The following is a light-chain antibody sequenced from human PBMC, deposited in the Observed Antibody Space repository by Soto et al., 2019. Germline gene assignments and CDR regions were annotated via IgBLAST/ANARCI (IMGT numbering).Light chain of an antibody. CDR2: DAS. J-gene: IGKJ3*01. CDR3: QQFHTYPVT. V-gene: IGKV1-13*02. Sequence: AAQLTQSPSSLSASVRDRVTITCRASQGISSGLAWYQQKPGKIPTLLIYDASTLQTGVPSRFSGSGSGTDFTLTIGSLQPEDFATYYCQQFHTYPVTFGPGTKVDIK. CDR1: QGISSG.